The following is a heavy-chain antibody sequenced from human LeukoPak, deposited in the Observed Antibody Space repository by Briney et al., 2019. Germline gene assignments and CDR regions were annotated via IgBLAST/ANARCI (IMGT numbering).Heavy chain of an antibody. CDR3: ARDWEMHNAFDI. CDR1: GFTFSSYW. CDR2: INDDGRST. Sequence: GGSLRLSCAASGFTFSSYWMHWVRQAPGKGLVGVSRINDDGRSTSYADSVKGRFTISRDNSKNTLYLQMNSLRAEDTAVYYCARDWEMHNAFDIWGQGTMVTVSS. V-gene: IGHV3-74*01. J-gene: IGHJ3*02. D-gene: IGHD1-26*01.